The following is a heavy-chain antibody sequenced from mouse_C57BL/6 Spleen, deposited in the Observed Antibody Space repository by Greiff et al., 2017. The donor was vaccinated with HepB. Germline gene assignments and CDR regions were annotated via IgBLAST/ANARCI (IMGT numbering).Heavy chain of an antibody. V-gene: IGHV5-4*01. J-gene: IGHJ3*01. D-gene: IGHD1-1*01. CDR2: ISDGGSYT. CDR3: ARDGTTVERGTWFAY. Sequence: EVQLVESGGGLVKPGGSLKLSCAASGFTFSSYAMSWVRQTPEKRLEWVATISDGGSYTYYPDNVKGRFTISRDNAKNNLYLQMSHLKSEDTAMYYCARDGTTVERGTWFAYWGQGTLVTVSA. CDR1: GFTFSSYA.